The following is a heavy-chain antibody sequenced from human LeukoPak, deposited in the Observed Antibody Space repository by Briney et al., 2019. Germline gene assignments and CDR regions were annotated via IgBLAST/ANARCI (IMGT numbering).Heavy chain of an antibody. V-gene: IGHV3-30*03. D-gene: IGHD6-13*01. J-gene: IGHJ4*02. CDR3: ARDSIAAAGTPDY. CDR2: ISYDGSNK. Sequence: PGGSLRLSCAASGFTFSSYGMHWVRQAPGKGLEWVAVISYDGSNKYYADSVKGRFTISRDNAENSLYLQMNSLRAEDTAVYYCARDSIAAAGTPDYWGQGTLVTVSS. CDR1: GFTFSSYG.